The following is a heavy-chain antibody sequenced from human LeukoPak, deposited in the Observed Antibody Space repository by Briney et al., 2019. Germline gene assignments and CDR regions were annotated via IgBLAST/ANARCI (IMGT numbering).Heavy chain of an antibody. Sequence: GGSLRLSCAASGFTFDDYAMHWVRQAPGKGLEWVSGISWNSGSIGYADSVKGRFTISRDNAKNSLYLQMNSLRAEDMALYYCAKDYLRGSGPNWFDPWGQGTLVTVSS. V-gene: IGHV3-9*03. CDR2: ISWNSGSI. J-gene: IGHJ5*02. D-gene: IGHD3-10*01. CDR3: AKDYLRGSGPNWFDP. CDR1: GFTFDDYA.